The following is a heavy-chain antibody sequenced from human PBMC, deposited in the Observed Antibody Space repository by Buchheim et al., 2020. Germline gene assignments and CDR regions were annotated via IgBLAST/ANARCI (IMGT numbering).Heavy chain of an antibody. D-gene: IGHD2-15*01. V-gene: IGHV3-7*01. Sequence: EVQLVESGGGLVQPGGSLRLSCAASGFTFSTYWMSWVRQAPGKGLEWVANIKEDGSDRYYVDSVKGRFTVSRDNAKNSLYLQLNSLRSKDTAVYYCARDFWWLWDYWGQGTL. CDR1: GFTFSTYW. J-gene: IGHJ4*02. CDR2: IKEDGSDR. CDR3: ARDFWWLWDY.